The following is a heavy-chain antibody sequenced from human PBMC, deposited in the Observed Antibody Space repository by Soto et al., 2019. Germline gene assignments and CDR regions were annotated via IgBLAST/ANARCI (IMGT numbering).Heavy chain of an antibody. CDR2: IYPGDSDT. CDR3: AKSMGDRKYYFYGMDV. CDR1: GYDFTEYW. Sequence: PGESLKISCQGSGYDFTEYWIAWVRQMPGKGLEWMGIIYPGDSDTRYSPSFQGQVTLSVDKSTSTAYLQWSSLQASDTAVYFCAKSMGDRKYYFYGMDVWGQGTTVTVSS. D-gene: IGHD2-21*02. J-gene: IGHJ6*02. V-gene: IGHV5-51*01.